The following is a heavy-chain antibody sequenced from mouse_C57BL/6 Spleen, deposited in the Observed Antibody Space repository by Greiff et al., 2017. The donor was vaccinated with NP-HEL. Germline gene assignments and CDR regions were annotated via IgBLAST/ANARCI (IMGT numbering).Heavy chain of an antibody. V-gene: IGHV1-81*01. CDR1: GYTFTSYG. D-gene: IGHD2-1*01. CDR2: IYPRSGNT. Sequence: LVRPGASVKLSCKASGYTFTSYGISWVKQRTGQGLEWIGEIYPRSGNTYYNEKFKGKATLTADKSSSTAYMELRSLTSEDSAVYFCARDGDGNYLAYWGQGTTLTVSS. J-gene: IGHJ2*01. CDR3: ARDGDGNYLAY.